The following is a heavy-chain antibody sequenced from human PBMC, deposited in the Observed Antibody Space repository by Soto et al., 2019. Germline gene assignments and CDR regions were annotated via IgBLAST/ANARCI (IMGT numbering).Heavy chain of an antibody. D-gene: IGHD2-2*01. CDR3: ARDPNIVVVPAAIRFDP. CDR1: GFTFSSYG. J-gene: IGHJ5*02. Sequence: GGSLRLSCAASGFTFSSYGMHWVRQAPGKGLEWVAVIWYDGSNKYYADSVKGRFTISRDNSKNTLYLQMNSLRAEDTAVYYCARDPNIVVVPAAIRFDPWGQGTLVTVSS. V-gene: IGHV3-33*01. CDR2: IWYDGSNK.